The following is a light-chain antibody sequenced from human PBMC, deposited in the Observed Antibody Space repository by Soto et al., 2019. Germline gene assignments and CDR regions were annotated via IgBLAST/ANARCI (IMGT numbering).Light chain of an antibody. CDR1: SSKIGAGFH. Sequence: QPVLTQPPSVSGAPGQRVTISCTGSSSKIGAGFHVHWYQQLPGTAPRLLIFGDYNRPSGVPDRFSGSKSGTSASLAITGLQPEDEAHYYCQSYDRSLSGVVFGGGTKLTVL. V-gene: IGLV1-40*01. CDR3: QSYDRSLSGVV. J-gene: IGLJ2*01. CDR2: GDY.